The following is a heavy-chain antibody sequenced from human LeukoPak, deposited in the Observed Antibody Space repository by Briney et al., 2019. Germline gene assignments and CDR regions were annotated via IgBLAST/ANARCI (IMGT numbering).Heavy chain of an antibody. D-gene: IGHD5-12*01. V-gene: IGHV3-30*02. CDR2: IRYDGSNK. CDR3: AKNPYSGYGHYYYYMDV. Sequence: GGSLRLSCAASRFTFSSYGMHWVRQAPGKGLGWVAFIRYDGSNKYYADSVKGRFTISRDNSKNTLYLQMNSLRAEDTAVYYCAKNPYSGYGHYYYYMDVWGKGTTVTISS. CDR1: RFTFSSYG. J-gene: IGHJ6*03.